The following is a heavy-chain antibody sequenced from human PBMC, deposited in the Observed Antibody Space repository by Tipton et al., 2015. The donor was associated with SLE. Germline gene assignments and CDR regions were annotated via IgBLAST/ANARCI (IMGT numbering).Heavy chain of an antibody. V-gene: IGHV3-66*01. J-gene: IGHJ4*02. CDR1: GFTVSSNY. D-gene: IGHD4-17*01. CDR2: IYSGGST. CDR3: ARDPTVTTGLYYFDY. Sequence: SLRLSCAASGFTVSSNYMSWVRRAPGKGLEWVSVIYSGGSTYYADSVKGRFTISRDNSKNTLYLQMNSLRAEDTAVYYCARDPTVTTGLYYFDYWGQGTLVTVSS.